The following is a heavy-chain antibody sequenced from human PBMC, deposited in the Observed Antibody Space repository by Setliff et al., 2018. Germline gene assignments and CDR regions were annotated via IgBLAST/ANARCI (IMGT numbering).Heavy chain of an antibody. V-gene: IGHV4-61*09. CDR2: IYTSGST. Sequence: SETLSLTCTVSGGSISSGSYYWTWIRQPAGKGLEWVGHIYTSGSTNYNPSLKSRVTISVDTSRNQFSLKLSSVTAADTAVYYCARQWTDCTSANCYTMAYYYYYMDVWGKGTTVTVSS. J-gene: IGHJ6*03. D-gene: IGHD2-2*02. CDR3: ARQWTDCTSANCYTMAYYYYYMDV. CDR1: GGSISSGSYY.